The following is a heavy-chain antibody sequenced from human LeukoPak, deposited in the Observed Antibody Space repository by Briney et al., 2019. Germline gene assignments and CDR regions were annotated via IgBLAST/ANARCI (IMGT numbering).Heavy chain of an antibody. CDR3: ARLRKVYGLDY. J-gene: IGHJ4*02. CDR1: GGSISSGGYY. CDR2: IYYSGST. V-gene: IGHV4-61*08. D-gene: IGHD2/OR15-2a*01. Sequence: SQTLSLTCTVSGGSISSGGYYWSWIRQPPGKGLEWIGYIYYSGSTNYNPSLKSRVTISVDTSKNQFSLKLSSVTAADTAVYYCARLRKVYGLDYWGQGTLVTVSS.